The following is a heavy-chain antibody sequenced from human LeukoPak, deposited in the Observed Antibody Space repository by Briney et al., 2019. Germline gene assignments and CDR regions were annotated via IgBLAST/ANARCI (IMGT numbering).Heavy chain of an antibody. CDR1: GFTFSNYW. Sequence: PGGSLRLSCAAAGFTFSNYWMHWVRQAAGKGLVWVSRIKSDGRTNYADSVKGRFTISRDNAKNTVSLQMNSLRAEDTGVYYCARAPSEIGGYYPEYFRHWGQGTLVTFSS. J-gene: IGHJ1*01. D-gene: IGHD3-22*01. CDR3: ARAPSEIGGYYPEYFRH. V-gene: IGHV3-74*01. CDR2: IKSDGRT.